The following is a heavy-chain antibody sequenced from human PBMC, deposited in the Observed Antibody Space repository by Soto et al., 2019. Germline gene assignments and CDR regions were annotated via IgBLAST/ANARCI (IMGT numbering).Heavy chain of an antibody. V-gene: IGHV3-30*18. CDR2: ISYDGSNK. Sequence: AGGSLRLSCAASGFTFSSYGMHWVRQAPGKGLEWVAVISYDGSNKYYADSVKGRFTISRDNSKNTLYLQMNSLRAEDTAVYYCAKDPAWNYDILTGYWGGFDYWGQGTLVTVSS. J-gene: IGHJ4*02. CDR3: AKDPAWNYDILTGYWGGFDY. CDR1: GFTFSSYG. D-gene: IGHD3-9*01.